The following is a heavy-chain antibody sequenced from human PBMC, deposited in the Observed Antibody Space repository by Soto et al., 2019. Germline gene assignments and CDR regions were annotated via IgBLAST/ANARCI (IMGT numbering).Heavy chain of an antibody. Sequence: ASVKVSCKASGYTFTSYAMHWVRQAPGQRLEWMGWINAGNGNTKYSQKFQGRVTITRDTSASTAYMELPRLRSEDTAVYYCARDRRYCSGTNCYNFLGPDYWGQGTLVTVSS. V-gene: IGHV1-3*01. D-gene: IGHD2-2*02. CDR2: INAGNGNT. CDR3: ARDRRYCSGTNCYNFLGPDY. J-gene: IGHJ4*02. CDR1: GYTFTSYA.